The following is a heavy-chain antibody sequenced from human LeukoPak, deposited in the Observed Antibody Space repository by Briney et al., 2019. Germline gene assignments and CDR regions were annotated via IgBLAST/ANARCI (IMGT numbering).Heavy chain of an antibody. CDR1: GGSISSYY. D-gene: IGHD6-19*01. J-gene: IGHJ4*02. CDR3: ARGGSHSSGWYDGSINFDY. CDR2: IYYSGST. V-gene: IGHV4-59*01. Sequence: PSETLSLTRTVSGGSISSYYWSWIRQPPGKGLEWIGYIYYSGSTNYNPSLKSRVTISVDTSKNQFSLKLSSVTAADTAVYYCARGGSHSSGWYDGSINFDYWGQGTLVTVSS.